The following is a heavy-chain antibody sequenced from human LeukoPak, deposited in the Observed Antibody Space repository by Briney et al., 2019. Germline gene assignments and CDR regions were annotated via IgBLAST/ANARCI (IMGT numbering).Heavy chain of an antibody. J-gene: IGHJ4*02. Sequence: GGSLRLSCAASGFHFSTYNMNWVRQAPGKGLEWVSSISSSTTYIYYADSVKGRFTISRDDAKNSLYLQMNSLRVEDTAVYYCAREVIGGNSARGQGTLVTVSS. CDR3: AREVIGGNSA. CDR1: GFHFSTYN. D-gene: IGHD4-23*01. V-gene: IGHV3-21*01. CDR2: ISSSTTYI.